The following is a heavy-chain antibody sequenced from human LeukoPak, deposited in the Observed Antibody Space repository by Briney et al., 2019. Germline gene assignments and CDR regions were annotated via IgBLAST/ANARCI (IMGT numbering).Heavy chain of an antibody. D-gene: IGHD2-2*01. CDR2: ISAYNGNT. CDR1: GYTFTGYY. CDR3: ARDSCSSTSCYASWFDP. J-gene: IGHJ5*02. Sequence: ASVKVSCKASGYTFTGYYMHWVRQAPGQGLEWMGWISAYNGNTNYAQKLQGRVTMTTDTSTSTAYMELRSLRSDDTAVYYCARDSCSSTSCYASWFDPWGQGTLVTVSS. V-gene: IGHV1-18*04.